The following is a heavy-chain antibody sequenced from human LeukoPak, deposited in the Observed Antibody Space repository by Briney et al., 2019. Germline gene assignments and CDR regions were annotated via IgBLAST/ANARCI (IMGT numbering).Heavy chain of an antibody. J-gene: IGHJ4*02. CDR1: GSTLASLC. CDR3: VKVGRELLPTLFDY. CDR2: VNSNGNRT. V-gene: IGHV3-64D*06. D-gene: IGHD1-26*01. Sequence: GRCMSLSCSLAGSTLASLCTRWVSQAPGKGLEYVSSVNSNGNRTYYADPVKGRFTISRDNSKNTLYLQMSNLRAEDAAMYYCVKVGRELLPTLFDYWGQGTLVTVSS.